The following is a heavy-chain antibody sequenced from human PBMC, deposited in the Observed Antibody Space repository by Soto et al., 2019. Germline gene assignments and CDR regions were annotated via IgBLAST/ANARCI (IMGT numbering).Heavy chain of an antibody. V-gene: IGHV1-18*01. D-gene: IGHD4-4*01. CDR3: ARGTTVITTPTYYCMVV. J-gene: IGHJ6*03. CDR2: ISPYNGNT. Sequence: ASVKVSCKASGYTFSSYAISWVRQAPGQGFEWMGWISPYNGNTNYAQNLQGRVTMTTDTSTTTAYMELRSLRSDDTAVYYCARGTTVITTPTYYCMVVWGIGPTVTV. CDR1: GYTFSSYA.